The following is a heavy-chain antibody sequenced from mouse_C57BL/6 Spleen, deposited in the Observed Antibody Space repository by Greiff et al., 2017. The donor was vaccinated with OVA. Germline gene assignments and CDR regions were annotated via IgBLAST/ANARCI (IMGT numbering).Heavy chain of an antibody. CDR2: ISNKANGYTT. CDR1: GFTFTDYY. CDR3: ARYHYGSSPYYYAMDY. V-gene: IGHV7-3*01. D-gene: IGHD1-1*01. J-gene: IGHJ4*01. Sequence: EVQLVESGGGLVQPGGSLSLSCAASGFTFTDYYMSWVRQPPGKALEWLGFISNKANGYTTEYSASVKGRFTISRDNSQSILYLQMNALRAEDSATYYCARYHYGSSPYYYAMDYWGQGTSVTVSS.